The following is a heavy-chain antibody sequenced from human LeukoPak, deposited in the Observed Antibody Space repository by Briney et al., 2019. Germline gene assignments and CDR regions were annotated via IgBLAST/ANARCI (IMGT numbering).Heavy chain of an antibody. V-gene: IGHV1-18*01. CDR1: GYTFTSYG. J-gene: IGHJ4*02. CDR2: ISAYNGDT. CDR3: ARGYKYSSSSAHFDY. D-gene: IGHD6-6*01. Sequence: ASVKVSCKASGYTFTSYGISWMRQAPGQGLEWMGWISAYNGDTNYAQKLQGRVTMTTDTSTSTAYMELRSLRSEDTAVYYCARGYKYSSSSAHFDYWGQGTLVTVSS.